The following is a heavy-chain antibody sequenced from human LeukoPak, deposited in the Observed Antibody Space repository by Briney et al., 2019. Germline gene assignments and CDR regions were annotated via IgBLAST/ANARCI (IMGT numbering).Heavy chain of an antibody. Sequence: SVKVSGEASGGTFSSYTISWVRQAPGQGLEWMGRIIPILGAANYAQKLQGRVTMTTDTSTNTAYMELRSLRSDDTAVYYCARDGYFDYWGQGTLVTVSS. CDR2: IIPILGAA. CDR1: GGTFSSYT. J-gene: IGHJ4*02. CDR3: ARDGYFDY. V-gene: IGHV1-69*08.